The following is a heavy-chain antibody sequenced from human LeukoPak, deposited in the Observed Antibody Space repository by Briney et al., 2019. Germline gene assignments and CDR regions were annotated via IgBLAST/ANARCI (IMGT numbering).Heavy chain of an antibody. CDR2: IVVGSGNT. V-gene: IGHV1-58*01. CDR3: AAGYIGGAMVTNAFDI. CDR1: GFSFTNSA. J-gene: IGHJ3*02. Sequence: TSVKVSCKASGFSFTNSAVQWVRQAPGQGLEWIGWIVVGSGNTVYVQKFQERVTITRDMSTSTAYMELSSLRSEDTAVYYCAAGYIGGAMVTNAFDIWGQGTMVTVSS. D-gene: IGHD5-18*01.